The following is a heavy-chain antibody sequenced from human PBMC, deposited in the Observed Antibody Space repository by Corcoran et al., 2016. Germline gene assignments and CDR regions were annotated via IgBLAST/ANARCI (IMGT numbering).Heavy chain of an antibody. CDR2: IYPGDSDT. CDR1: GYSFTSYW. CDR3: ARVKGCELLGGGNDGFDI. V-gene: IGHV5-51*01. D-gene: IGHD1-26*01. Sequence: EVQLVQSGAEVKKPGEYLKISCKGSGYSFTSYWIGWVRQMSGKGLEWMGIIYPGDSDTRYSRSFQGQVTISADKSISTAYLQWSSLKDSDSAIYFCARVKGCELLGGGNDGFDIWGQGTLVTVSS. J-gene: IGHJ3*02.